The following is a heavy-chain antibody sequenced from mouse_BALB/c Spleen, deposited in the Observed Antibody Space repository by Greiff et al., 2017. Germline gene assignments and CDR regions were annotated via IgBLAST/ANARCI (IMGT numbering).Heavy chain of an antibody. V-gene: IGHV5-12-2*01. CDR1: GFTFSSYT. CDR3: ASRYDYDYAMDY. J-gene: IGHJ4*01. Sequence: DVQLVESGGGLVQPGGSLKLSCAASGFTFSSYTMSWVRQTPEKRLEWVAYISNGGGSTYYPDTVKGRFTISRDNAKNTLYLQMSSLKSEDTAMYYCASRYDYDYAMDYWGQGTSVTVSS. D-gene: IGHD2-4*01. CDR2: ISNGGGST.